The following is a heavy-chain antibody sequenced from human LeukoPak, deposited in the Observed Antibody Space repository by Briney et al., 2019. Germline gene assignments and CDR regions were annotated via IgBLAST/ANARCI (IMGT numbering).Heavy chain of an antibody. J-gene: IGHJ4*02. D-gene: IGHD6-13*01. Sequence: SETLSLTCAVYGGSFSGYYWSCIRQPPGKGLEWIGEIDHSGSTNYNPSLKSRVTISVDTSKNQFSLKLSSVTAADTAVYYCARVPYSSSWYAPSAFDYWGQGTLVTVSS. CDR2: IDHSGST. V-gene: IGHV4-34*01. CDR3: ARVPYSSSWYAPSAFDY. CDR1: GGSFSGYY.